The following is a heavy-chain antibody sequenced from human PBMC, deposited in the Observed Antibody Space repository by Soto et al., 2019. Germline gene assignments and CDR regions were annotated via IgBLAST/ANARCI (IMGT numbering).Heavy chain of an antibody. V-gene: IGHV4-31*03. CDR2: IYYSGST. J-gene: IGHJ3*02. Sequence: QVQLQESGPGLVKPSQTLSLTCTVSGGSISSGGYYWSWIRQHPGKGLEWIGYIYYSGSTYYNPSRKSRVTISVDTSKNQFSLKLSSVTAADTAVYYCARGGTATYYDFWSGFGAFDIWGQGTMVTVSS. D-gene: IGHD3-3*01. CDR1: GGSISSGGYY. CDR3: ARGGTATYYDFWSGFGAFDI.